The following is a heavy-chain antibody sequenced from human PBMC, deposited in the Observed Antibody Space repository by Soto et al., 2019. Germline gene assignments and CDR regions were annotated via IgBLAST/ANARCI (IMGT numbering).Heavy chain of an antibody. D-gene: IGHD2-15*01. V-gene: IGHV4-30-4*01. CDR3: ATMGTPATGLYFFDS. CDR1: GGSISSGNYY. J-gene: IGHJ4*02. CDR2: ISYSGST. Sequence: QVQLQESGPGLVKPSQTLSLTCTVSGGSISSGNYYWSWFRQPPGKGLEWIGFISYSGSTYYSTSLKSRVTISVDTSKSQFSLNLRFVTAADTAVYYCATMGTPATGLYFFDSWGQGSLVTVSS.